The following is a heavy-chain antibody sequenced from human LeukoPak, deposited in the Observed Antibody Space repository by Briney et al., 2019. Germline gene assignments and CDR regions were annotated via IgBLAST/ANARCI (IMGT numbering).Heavy chain of an antibody. CDR1: GGSFSGYY. CDR3: ASGIFEYGMDV. Sequence: SETLSLTCAVYGGSFSGYYWSWIRQPPGKGLEWIGEINHSGSTYYNPSLKSRVTIPVDTSKNQFSLKLSSVTAADTAVYYCASGIFEYGMDVWGQGTTVTVSS. J-gene: IGHJ6*02. D-gene: IGHD3-3*01. CDR2: INHSGST. V-gene: IGHV4-34*01.